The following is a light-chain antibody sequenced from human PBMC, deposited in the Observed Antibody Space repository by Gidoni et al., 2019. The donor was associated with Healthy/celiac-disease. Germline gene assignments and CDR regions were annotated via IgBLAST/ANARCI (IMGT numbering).Light chain of an antibody. V-gene: IGKV4-1*01. Sequence: DIVMTQSQDSLAVSLGERATINCKSSQSVLYSSNNKNYLAWYQQKPGQPPKLLIYWASTRESGVPDRFSGSGSGTDFTLTISSLQAEDVAVYYCHQYYSTPPMYTFXQXTQLEIK. CDR3: HQYYSTPPMYT. CDR2: WAS. CDR1: QSVLYSSNNKNY. J-gene: IGKJ2*01.